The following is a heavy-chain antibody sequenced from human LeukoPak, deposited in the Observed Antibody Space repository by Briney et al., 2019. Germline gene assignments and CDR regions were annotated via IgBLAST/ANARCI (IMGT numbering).Heavy chain of an antibody. J-gene: IGHJ4*02. CDR1: GYTFTRYD. Sequence: ASENVSRKASGYTFTRYDLNWVRPATGQGLEWMGWMNPNSGDTCYAQKFQGRVTMTRNPSVSTAYMELSSLRSVDTAVYDCALYSSSWFNYWGQGTLVTVSS. V-gene: IGHV1-8*01. D-gene: IGHD6-13*01. CDR2: MNPNSGDT. CDR3: ALYSSSWFNY.